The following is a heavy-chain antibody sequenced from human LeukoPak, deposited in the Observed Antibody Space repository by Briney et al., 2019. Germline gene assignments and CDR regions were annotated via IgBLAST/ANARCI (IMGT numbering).Heavy chain of an antibody. CDR3: ARRMVRGVIRIFDY. J-gene: IGHJ4*02. Sequence: GGSLRLSCAASGFTFSSYSMNWVRQAPGKGLEWVSSISSSSSYIYYADSVKGRFTISRDNAKNSLYLQMNSLRAEDTAVYYCARRMVRGVIRIFDYWGQGTLVTVSS. V-gene: IGHV3-21*04. CDR1: GFTFSSYS. D-gene: IGHD3-10*01. CDR2: ISSSSSYI.